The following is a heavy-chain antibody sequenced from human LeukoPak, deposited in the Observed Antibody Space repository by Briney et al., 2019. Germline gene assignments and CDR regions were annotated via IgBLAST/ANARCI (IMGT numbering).Heavy chain of an antibody. CDR3: ARERGRYCSGGSCYGLGPFDY. Sequence: SETLSLTCTVSGGSISSSSYYWGWIRQPPGKGLEWIGSIYYSGSTYYNPSLKSRVTISVDTSKNQFSLKLSSVTAADTAVYYCARERGRYCSGGSCYGLGPFDYWGQGTLVTVS. CDR1: GGSISSSSYY. CDR2: IYYSGST. V-gene: IGHV4-39*07. J-gene: IGHJ4*02. D-gene: IGHD2-15*01.